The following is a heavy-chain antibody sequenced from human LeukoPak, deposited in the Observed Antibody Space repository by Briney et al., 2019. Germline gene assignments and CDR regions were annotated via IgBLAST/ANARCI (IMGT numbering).Heavy chain of an antibody. CDR2: IYYSGST. J-gene: IGHJ4*02. V-gene: IGHV4-31*03. D-gene: IGHD3-3*01. CDR3: ARVDFWSGNDY. Sequence: SETLSLTCTVSGGSISSGGYYWSWIRQHPGKGLEWIGYIYYSGSTYYNPSLKSRVTISVDTSKNQFSLKLSSVTAADTAVYYCARVDFWSGNDYWGQGTLVTVSS. CDR1: GGSISSGGYY.